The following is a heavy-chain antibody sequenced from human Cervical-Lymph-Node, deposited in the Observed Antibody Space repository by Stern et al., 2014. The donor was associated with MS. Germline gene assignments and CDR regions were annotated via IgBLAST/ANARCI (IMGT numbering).Heavy chain of an antibody. CDR2: LNSDGTTT. J-gene: IGHJ4*02. Sequence: VQLVESGGGLVQPGGSLRLSCATSGFTFSSYWMHWVRQAPGKGLEWGSRLNSDGTTTVYADSVKGRFTISRDNAKNTVYLQMNSLTAEDTALYYCARGYCSGGSCYLFDYWGQGTLVTVSS. D-gene: IGHD2-15*01. V-gene: IGHV3-74*01. CDR1: GFTFSSYW. CDR3: ARGYCSGGSCYLFDY.